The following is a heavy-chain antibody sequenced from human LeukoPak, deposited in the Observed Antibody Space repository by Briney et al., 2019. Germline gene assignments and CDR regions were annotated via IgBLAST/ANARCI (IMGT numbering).Heavy chain of an antibody. D-gene: IGHD3-3*01. CDR1: GFTFSSYA. CDR3: AKGRGDDFWSGYYNWFDP. CDR2: ISGSGGST. V-gene: IGHV3-23*01. J-gene: IGHJ5*02. Sequence: GSLRLSCAASGFTFSSYAMSWVRQAPGKGLEWVSAISGSGGSTYYADSVKGRFTISRDNSKNTLYLQMNSLRAEDTAVYYCAKGRGDDFWSGYYNWFDPWGQGTLVTVSS.